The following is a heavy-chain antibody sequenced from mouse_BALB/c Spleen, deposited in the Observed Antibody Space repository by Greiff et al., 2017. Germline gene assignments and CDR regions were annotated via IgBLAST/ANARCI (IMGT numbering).Heavy chain of an antibody. D-gene: IGHD2-1*01. Sequence: EVKLVESGGGLVKPGGSLKLSCAASGFTFSSYAMSWVRQTPEKRLEWVATISSGGSYTYYPDSVKGRITISRDNAKNTLYLQMSSLRSEDTAMYYCARQEGGNYVFDYWGQGTTLTVSS. V-gene: IGHV5-9-3*01. CDR2: ISSGGSYT. CDR1: GFTFSSYA. CDR3: ARQEGGNYVFDY. J-gene: IGHJ2*01.